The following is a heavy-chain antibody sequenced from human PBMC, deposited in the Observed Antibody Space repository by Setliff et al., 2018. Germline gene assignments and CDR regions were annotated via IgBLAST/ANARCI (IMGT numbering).Heavy chain of an antibody. CDR3: ARNSITGTTKKYYYYMDV. CDR2: TIPLLPLP. V-gene: IGHV1-69*10. J-gene: IGHJ6*03. CDR1: GGTLSSLA. Sequence: SVKVSCKASGGTLSSLAITWVRQAPGQGLEWMGGTIPLLPLPNYAVKFQGRVTITADKSTSTAYMELSSLRSEDTAVYYCARNSITGTTKKYYYYMDVWGQGTTVTVSS. D-gene: IGHD1-7*01.